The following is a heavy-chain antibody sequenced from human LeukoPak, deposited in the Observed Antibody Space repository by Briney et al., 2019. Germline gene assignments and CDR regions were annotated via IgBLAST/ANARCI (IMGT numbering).Heavy chain of an antibody. CDR3: ASFSDYGGNFFDY. V-gene: IGHV4-59*08. CDR1: GGSIRSYY. Sequence: SETLSLTCTVSGGSIRSYYWSWIRQPPGKGLEWIGYIYYSGSTNYNPSLKSRVTISLDTSESQFSLKLSSVTAADTAVYYCASFSDYGGNFFDYWGQGTLVTVSS. CDR2: IYYSGST. J-gene: IGHJ4*02. D-gene: IGHD4-23*01.